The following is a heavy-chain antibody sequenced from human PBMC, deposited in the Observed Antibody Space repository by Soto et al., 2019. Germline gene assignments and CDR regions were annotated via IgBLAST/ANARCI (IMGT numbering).Heavy chain of an antibody. CDR1: GFTFDDYA. V-gene: IGHV3-9*01. J-gene: IGHJ6*02. D-gene: IGHD3-10*01. CDR3: AKDISPWFGEANYYYYYGMDV. Sequence: GGSLRLSCAASGFTFDDYAMHWVRQAPGKGLEWVSGISWNSGSIGYADSVKGRFTISRDNAKNSLYLQMNSLRAEDTALYYCAKDISPWFGEANYYYYYGMDVWGQGTTVTVSS. CDR2: ISWNSGSI.